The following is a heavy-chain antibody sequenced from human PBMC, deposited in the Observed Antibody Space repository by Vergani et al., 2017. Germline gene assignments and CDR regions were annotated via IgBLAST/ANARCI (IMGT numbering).Heavy chain of an antibody. V-gene: IGHV6-1*01. D-gene: IGHD3-16*02. Sequence: QVQLQQSGPGLVKPSQTLLLTCAISGDSVSSNSAAWNWIRQSPSRGLEWLGRTYYRSKWYNDYAVSVKSRITINPDTSKNQFSLWVNSVTAADTAVYFCARASLRALVGYYYYMDVWGKGKTVVVSS. CDR2: TYYRSKWYN. CDR1: GDSVSSNSAA. J-gene: IGHJ6*03. CDR3: ARASLRALVGYYYYMDV.